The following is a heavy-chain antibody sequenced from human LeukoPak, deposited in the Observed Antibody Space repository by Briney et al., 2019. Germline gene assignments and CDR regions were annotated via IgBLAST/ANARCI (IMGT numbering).Heavy chain of an antibody. Sequence: GASVKVSCKASGGTFSSYAISWVRQAPGQGLEWMGGIIPIFGTANYAQKFQGRVTITADKSTSTAYMELSSLRSEDTAVYYCAVDSSGYYPAAGAFDIWGQGTMVTVSS. D-gene: IGHD3-22*01. CDR2: IIPIFGTA. CDR1: GGTFSSYA. J-gene: IGHJ3*02. CDR3: AVDSSGYYPAAGAFDI. V-gene: IGHV1-69*06.